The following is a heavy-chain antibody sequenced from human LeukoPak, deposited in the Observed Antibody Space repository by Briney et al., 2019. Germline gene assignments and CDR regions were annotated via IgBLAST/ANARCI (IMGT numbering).Heavy chain of an antibody. Sequence: ASVKVSCKASGYTFTSYGISWVRQAPGQGLEWMGWISAYNGNTNYAQKLQGRVTMTTDTSTSTAYMELRSLRSDDTAVYYCARAPVAGTWHYYYYYMDVWGKGTTVTVSS. V-gene: IGHV1-18*01. J-gene: IGHJ6*03. CDR2: ISAYNGNT. CDR3: ARAPVAGTWHYYYYYMDV. D-gene: IGHD6-19*01. CDR1: GYTFTSYG.